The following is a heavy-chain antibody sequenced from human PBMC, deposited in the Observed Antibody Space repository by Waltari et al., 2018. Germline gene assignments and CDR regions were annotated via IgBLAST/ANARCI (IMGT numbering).Heavy chain of an antibody. Sequence: QITLKESGPTLVKPTXTLTLTCPFSGFSLSTSGVGVGWIRQPPGKALEWLALIYWNDDKRYSPSXXXRLTXXKDTSKNQVVLTMTNMDXVDTATYYCAHXRVPGVVDYWGQGTLVXVSS. V-gene: IGHV2-5*01. CDR3: AHXRVPGVVDY. D-gene: IGHD2-2*01. CDR2: IYWNDDK. CDR1: GFSLSTSGVG. J-gene: IGHJ4*02.